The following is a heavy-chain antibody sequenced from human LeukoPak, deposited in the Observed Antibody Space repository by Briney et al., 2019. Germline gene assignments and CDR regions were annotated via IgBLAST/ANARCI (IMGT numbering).Heavy chain of an antibody. CDR2: INPNSGGT. D-gene: IGHD2-8*01. Sequence: GASVKVSCKASGYTFTAYFIHWVRQAPGQGLEWMGWINPNSGGTKYAQNFQGRVTMTRDMSISTAYLDLSRLTSDDTAVYYCALPPRIVPTDFALDAWGQGTMVTVSS. CDR3: ALPPRIVPTDFALDA. J-gene: IGHJ3*01. CDR1: GYTFTAYF. V-gene: IGHV1-2*02.